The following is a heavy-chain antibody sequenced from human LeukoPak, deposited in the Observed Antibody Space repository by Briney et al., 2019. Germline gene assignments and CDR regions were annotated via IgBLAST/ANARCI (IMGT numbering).Heavy chain of an antibody. CDR1: GYTFTSYY. Sequence: ASVKVSCKASGYTFTSYYMHWVRQAPGQGLEWMGIINPSGGSTSYARKFQGRVTMTRDMSTSTVYMELSSLRSEDTAVYYCARDYRHGTTVSKGGAFDIWGQGTMVTVSS. CDR2: INPSGGST. V-gene: IGHV1-46*01. D-gene: IGHD4-17*01. J-gene: IGHJ3*02. CDR3: ARDYRHGTTVSKGGAFDI.